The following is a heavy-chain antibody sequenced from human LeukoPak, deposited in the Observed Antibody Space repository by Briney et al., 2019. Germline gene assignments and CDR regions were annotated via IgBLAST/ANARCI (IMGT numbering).Heavy chain of an antibody. J-gene: IGHJ4*02. CDR3: ARDSADDSSGYYRGY. CDR2: ISSSSSYI. D-gene: IGHD3-22*01. Sequence: GGSLRLSCAASGFTFSSYSMNWVRQAPGKGLEWVSSISSSSSYIYYADSVKGRFTISRDNAKNSLYLQMNSLRAEDTAVYYCARDSADDSSGYYRGYWGQGTLVTVSS. CDR1: GFTFSSYS. V-gene: IGHV3-21*01.